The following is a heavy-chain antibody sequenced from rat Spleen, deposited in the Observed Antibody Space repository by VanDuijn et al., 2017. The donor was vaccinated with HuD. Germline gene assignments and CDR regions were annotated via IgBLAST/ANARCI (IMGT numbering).Heavy chain of an antibody. D-gene: IGHD1-2*01. J-gene: IGHJ4*01. CDR2: IIYDGSST. V-gene: IGHV5-17*01. Sequence: EVQLVESGGGLVQPGRSLKFSCAASGFTFSDYAMAWVRQAPKKGLEWVATIIYDGSSTYYRDSVKGRFTISRDNAKSTLYLQMDSLRSEDTATYYCARQAAYYVMDAWGQGASDTVSS. CDR3: ARQAAYYVMDA. CDR1: GFTFSDYA.